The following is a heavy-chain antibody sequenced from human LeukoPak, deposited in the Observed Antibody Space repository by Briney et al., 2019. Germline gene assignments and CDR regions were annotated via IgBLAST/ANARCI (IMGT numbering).Heavy chain of an antibody. D-gene: IGHD3-9*01. CDR1: GYSFTSYW. Sequence: GESLKISRKGSGYSFTSYWISWVRQMPGKGLEWMGRIDPSDSYTNYSPSFQGHVTISADKSISTAYLQWSSLKASDTAMYYCARRGDIYYGMDVWGQGTTVTVSS. CDR3: ARRGDIYYGMDV. J-gene: IGHJ6*02. V-gene: IGHV5-10-1*01. CDR2: IDPSDSYT.